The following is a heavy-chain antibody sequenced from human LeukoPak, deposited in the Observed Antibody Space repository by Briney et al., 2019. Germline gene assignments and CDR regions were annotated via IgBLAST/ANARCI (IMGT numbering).Heavy chain of an antibody. CDR1: GRSFSTFA. Sequence: PGGSLTLSCAASGRSFSTFAMSWVRQAPARGLEWLSSMKGTGETFYADSVRGRFTLSRDDSRNTVYLQLNNLRVEDTAVYYCARASWVSSADAVRWGQGTVVTVSS. V-gene: IGHV3-23*01. CDR3: ARASWVSSADAVR. CDR2: MKGTGET. D-gene: IGHD3-16*01. J-gene: IGHJ4*02.